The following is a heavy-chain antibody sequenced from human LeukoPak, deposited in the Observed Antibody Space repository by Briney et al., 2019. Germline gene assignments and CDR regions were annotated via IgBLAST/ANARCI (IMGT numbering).Heavy chain of an antibody. CDR3: AREGKSWAARPYYYYYYMDV. Sequence: GGSLRLSCAASGFTFSSYWMSWVRQAPGKGLVWVANIKQDGSEKYYVDSVKGRFTISRDNAKNSLYLQMNSLRAEDTAVYYCAREGKSWAARPYYYYYYMDVWGKGTTVTVSS. V-gene: IGHV3-7*01. CDR1: GFTFSSYW. D-gene: IGHD6-6*01. J-gene: IGHJ6*03. CDR2: IKQDGSEK.